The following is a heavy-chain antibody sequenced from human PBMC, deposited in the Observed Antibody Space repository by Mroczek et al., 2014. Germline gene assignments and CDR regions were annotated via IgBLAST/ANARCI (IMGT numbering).Heavy chain of an antibody. J-gene: IGHJ5*02. CDR2: INHSGST. Sequence: QVQLQESGAGLLKPSETLSLTCAVYGGSFSGYYWSWIRQPPGKGLEWIGEINHSGSTNYNPSLKSRVTISVDTSKNQFSLKLSSVTAADTAVYYCARVPSFTIFGVVPTPGWFDPWGQGTLVTVSS. D-gene: IGHD3-3*01. V-gene: IGHV4-34*01. CDR1: GGSFSGYY. CDR3: ARVPSFTIFGVVPTPGWFDP.